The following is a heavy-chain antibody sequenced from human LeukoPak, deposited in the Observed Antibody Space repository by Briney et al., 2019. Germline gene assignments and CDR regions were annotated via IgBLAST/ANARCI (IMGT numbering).Heavy chain of an antibody. CDR3: ARAKRNGFDI. Sequence: GGSLRLSCGASGFTFSNYSMNWVRQAPGRGREGVSYIRSSSTTIYYTHSVKGRFTISRDNAKNSLSLNMNTQRAEDTAVYYCARAKRNGFDIWGQGTMVTVSS. V-gene: IGHV3-48*01. CDR2: IRSSSTTI. CDR1: GFTFSNYS. J-gene: IGHJ3*02.